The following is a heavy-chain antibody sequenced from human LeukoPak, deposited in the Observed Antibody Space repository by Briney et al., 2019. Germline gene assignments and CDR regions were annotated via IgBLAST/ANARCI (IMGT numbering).Heavy chain of an antibody. Sequence: GGSLRLSCAASGFTVSSNYMSCVRQAPGKGLEWVSVIYSGGSTYYTDSVKGRFTISRDTSKNTLYLHMNSLRAEDTAVYYCARGGSGSYTFDDWGQGTLVTVSS. CDR3: ARGGSGSYTFDD. D-gene: IGHD1-26*01. V-gene: IGHV3-53*01. CDR1: GFTVSSNY. J-gene: IGHJ4*02. CDR2: IYSGGST.